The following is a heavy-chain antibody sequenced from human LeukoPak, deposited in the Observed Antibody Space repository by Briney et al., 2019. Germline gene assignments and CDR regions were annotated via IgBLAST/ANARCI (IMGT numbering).Heavy chain of an antibody. V-gene: IGHV3-30*18. J-gene: IGHJ6*02. CDR1: GFTFSSYG. CDR2: ISYDGSNK. Sequence: PGGSLRLSCAASGFTFSSYGMHWVRQAPGKGLEWVAVISYDGSNKYYADSVKGRFTISRDNSKNTLYLQMNSLRAEDTAVYYCAKVALGYCSSTSCHAPGMDVWGQGTTVTVSS. CDR3: AKVALGYCSSTSCHAPGMDV. D-gene: IGHD2-2*01.